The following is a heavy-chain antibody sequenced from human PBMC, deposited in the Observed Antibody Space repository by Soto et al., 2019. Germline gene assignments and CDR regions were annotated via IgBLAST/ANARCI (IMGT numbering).Heavy chain of an antibody. CDR2: IKQDGSEK. V-gene: IGHV3-7*05. CDR1: GFTFISHW. D-gene: IGHD2-21*01. J-gene: IGHJ6*02. CDR3: ARDAGRGIAHHYYYGMDV. Sequence: GGPLRLSCAASGFTFISHWRSWVRKAPGKGLEWVANIKQDGSEKYYVDSVKGRFTISRDNAKNSLYLQMNSLRAEDTAVYYCARDAGRGIAHHYYYGMDVWGQGTTVTVSS.